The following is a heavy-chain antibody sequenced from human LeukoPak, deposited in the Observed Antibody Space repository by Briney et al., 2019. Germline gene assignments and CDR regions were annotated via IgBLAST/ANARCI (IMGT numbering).Heavy chain of an antibody. CDR1: SGSIFNSNW. V-gene: IGHV4-4*02. J-gene: IGHJ4*02. D-gene: IGHD1-1*01. Sequence: PSETLSLTCAVSSGSIFNSNWWSWVRQPPGKGLEWIGQIFHSGSTSYSPSLKSRVTISVDKSKNQFSLKLTSVTAADTAVYYCARSPTKRVNEGYWGQGTLVTVSS. CDR2: IFHSGST. CDR3: ARSPTKRVNEGY.